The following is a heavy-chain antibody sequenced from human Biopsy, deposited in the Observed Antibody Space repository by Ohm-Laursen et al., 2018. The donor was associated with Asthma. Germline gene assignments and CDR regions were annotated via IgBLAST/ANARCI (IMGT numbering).Heavy chain of an antibody. Sequence: SSLRLSCAASGFTFSSYGMHWVRQAPGKGLEWVAVIWYDGSIKYYADSVKGRFIISRDNSKNTLYLQMNSLRAEDTAVYYCARDIVATMIGYYYYGMDVRGQGTTVTVSS. CDR3: ARDIVATMIGYYYYGMDV. D-gene: IGHD5-12*01. CDR1: GFTFSSYG. CDR2: IWYDGSIK. V-gene: IGHV3-33*01. J-gene: IGHJ6*02.